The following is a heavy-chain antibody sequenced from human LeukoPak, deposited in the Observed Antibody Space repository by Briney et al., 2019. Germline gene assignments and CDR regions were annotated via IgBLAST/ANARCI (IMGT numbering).Heavy chain of an antibody. V-gene: IGHV5-51*01. J-gene: IGHJ5*02. D-gene: IGHD4-17*01. CDR2: IYPGDSDT. CDR1: GYIFTSYW. Sequence: GESLKISCKGSGYIFTSYWIGWVRQMPGKGLEWMGIIYPGDSDTRYSPSFQGQVTISADKSISTAYLQWSSLKASGTAMYYCARHAVIATVTTWFDPWGQGTLVTVSS. CDR3: ARHAVIATVTTWFDP.